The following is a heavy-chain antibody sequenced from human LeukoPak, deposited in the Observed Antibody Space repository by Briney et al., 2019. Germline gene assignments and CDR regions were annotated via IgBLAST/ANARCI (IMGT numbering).Heavy chain of an antibody. V-gene: IGHV1-69*05. CDR2: IIPIFGTA. Sequence: SVKVSCKASGGTFSSYAISRVRQAPGQGLAWMGGIIPIFGTANYAQKFQGRVTMTRNTSISTAYMELSSLRSEDTAVYYCARGRRIAAAAAYYFDYWGQGTLVTVSS. CDR1: GGTFSSYA. CDR3: ARGRRIAAAAAYYFDY. D-gene: IGHD6-13*01. J-gene: IGHJ4*02.